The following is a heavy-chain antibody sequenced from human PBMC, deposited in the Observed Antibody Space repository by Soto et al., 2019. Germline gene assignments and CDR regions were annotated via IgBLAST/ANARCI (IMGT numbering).Heavy chain of an antibody. Sequence: EVQLLESGGGLVQPGGSLRLSCAASGFTFSSYAMSWVGKAPGKGLEWVSAIIGSGGSTYYADSWKGRFTISRDTSKYPLYMQMNSLSADDTAVYYCAKDLGPIVVTAFDIWGQGTMVTVSS. CDR1: GFTFSSYA. V-gene: IGHV3-23*01. CDR3: AKDLGPIVVTAFDI. D-gene: IGHD2-21*01. J-gene: IGHJ3*02. CDR2: IIGSGGST.